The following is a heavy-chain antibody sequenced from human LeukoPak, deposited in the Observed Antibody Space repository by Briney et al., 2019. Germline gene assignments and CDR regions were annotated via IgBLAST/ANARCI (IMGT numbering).Heavy chain of an antibody. CDR2: IKSKTDGGTT. CDR1: GFTFSNAW. J-gene: IGHJ4*02. V-gene: IGHV3-15*01. Sequence: GGSLRLSCAASGFTFSNAWMSWVRQAPGKGLEWVGRIKSKTDGGTTDYAAPVKGRFTISRDDSKNTLYLQMNSLKTEDTAVYYCTYDGGPLRYCDWAFDYRGQVTRVTVSS. CDR3: TYDGGPLRYCDWAFDY. D-gene: IGHD3-9*01.